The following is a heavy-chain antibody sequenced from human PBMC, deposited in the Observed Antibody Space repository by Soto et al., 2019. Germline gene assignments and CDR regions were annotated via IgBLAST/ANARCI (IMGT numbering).Heavy chain of an antibody. D-gene: IGHD6-19*01. Sequence: QVQLQQWGAGLLKPSETLSLTCAVYGGSFSGYYWSWIRQPPGKGLEWIGEINHSGSTNYNPSLKRRATISVDTSKNQFSLKLSSVTAADTAVYYCARGWSGWRVWLDYWGQGTLVTVSS. CDR1: GGSFSGYY. V-gene: IGHV4-34*01. J-gene: IGHJ4*02. CDR3: ARGWSGWRVWLDY. CDR2: INHSGST.